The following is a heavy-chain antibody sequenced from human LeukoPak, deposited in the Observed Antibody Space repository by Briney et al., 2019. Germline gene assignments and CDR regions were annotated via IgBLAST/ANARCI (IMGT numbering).Heavy chain of an antibody. J-gene: IGHJ4*02. Sequence: SETLSLTCTVSGDSISRSNYYWSWTRQPPGKGLEWIGYIHHSGTTNYSPSLKSRVTISVDMSKNQFFLNLTSVTAADTAVYYCARGRLGATYWGQGTLVTVSS. V-gene: IGHV4-61*01. CDR1: GDSISRSNYY. D-gene: IGHD1-26*01. CDR3: ARGRLGATY. CDR2: IHHSGTT.